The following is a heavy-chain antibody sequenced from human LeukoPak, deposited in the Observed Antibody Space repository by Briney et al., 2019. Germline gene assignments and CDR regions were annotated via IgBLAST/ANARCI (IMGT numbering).Heavy chain of an antibody. CDR2: INPNSGGT. D-gene: IGHD4-17*01. V-gene: IGHV1-2*02. CDR1: GYTFTGYY. J-gene: IGHJ3*02. Sequence: ASVKVSCKASGYTFTGYYMHWVRQAPGQGLEWMGWINPNSGGTNYAQKFQGRVTMTRDMSISTAYMELSRLRSDDTAVYYCASPHPGNIPYGAVHAFDIWGQGTMVTVSS. CDR3: ASPHPGNIPYGAVHAFDI.